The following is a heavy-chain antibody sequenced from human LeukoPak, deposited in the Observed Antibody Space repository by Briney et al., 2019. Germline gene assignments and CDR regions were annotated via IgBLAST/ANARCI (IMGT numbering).Heavy chain of an antibody. V-gene: IGHV4-34*01. CDR1: GGSFSGYY. J-gene: IGHJ1*01. CDR2: INHSGST. D-gene: IGHD4-17*01. Sequence: PSETLSLTCAVYGGSFSGYYWSWIRQPPGKGLEWIGEINHSGSTNYNPSLKSRVTISVDTSKNQFSLKLSSVTAADTAVYYCARDRTVNYGDYVEYFQHWGQGTLVTVSS. CDR3: ARDRTVNYGDYVEYFQH.